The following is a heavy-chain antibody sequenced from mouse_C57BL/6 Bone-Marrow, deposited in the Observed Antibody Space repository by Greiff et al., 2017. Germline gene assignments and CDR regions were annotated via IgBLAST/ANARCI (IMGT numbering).Heavy chain of an antibody. Sequence: VQLQQPGAELVKPGASVKLSCKASGYTFTSYWMQWVKQRPGQGLEWIGEIDPSDSYTNYNQKFKGKATLTVDTSSSTAYMQLSSLTSEDSAVYYCATLAPHGDYAMDYWGQGTSVTVSS. CDR3: ATLAPHGDYAMDY. V-gene: IGHV1-50*01. CDR1: GYTFTSYW. CDR2: IDPSDSYT. D-gene: IGHD1-2*01. J-gene: IGHJ4*01.